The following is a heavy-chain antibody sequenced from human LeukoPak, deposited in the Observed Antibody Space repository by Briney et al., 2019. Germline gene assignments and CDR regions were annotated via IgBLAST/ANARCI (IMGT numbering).Heavy chain of an antibody. Sequence: PSETLSLTCTVFGGSISSSSYYWGWIRQPPGKGLEWIGSMYYSGSTYYNPSLKSRVTISVDTSKNQFSLKLNSVTAADTAVYYCASHTVTLSYFDYWGQGTLVTVSS. J-gene: IGHJ4*02. V-gene: IGHV4-39*01. CDR2: MYYSGST. D-gene: IGHD4-17*01. CDR1: GGSISSSSYY. CDR3: ASHTVTLSYFDY.